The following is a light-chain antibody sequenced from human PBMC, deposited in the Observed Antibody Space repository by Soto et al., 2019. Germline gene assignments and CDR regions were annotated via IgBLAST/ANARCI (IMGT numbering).Light chain of an antibody. Sequence: DIQMSQSPSTLSASVGDSVTIICRARQSISPWLAWYQQKPGKAPTLLMYKASILEGWGPSRFSGSGSGTDFKINISSLQPDDFATYYYQQYNTYPHTFGGGTTVEIK. CDR2: KAS. CDR1: QSISPW. J-gene: IGKJ4*01. CDR3: QQYNTYPHT. V-gene: IGKV1-5*03.